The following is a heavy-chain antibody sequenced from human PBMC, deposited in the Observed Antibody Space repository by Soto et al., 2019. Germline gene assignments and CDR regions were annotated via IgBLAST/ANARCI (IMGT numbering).Heavy chain of an antibody. D-gene: IGHD3-22*01. Sequence: PSETLSLTCAVSGGSISSSNWWSWVRQPPGKGLEWIGEIYHSGSTNYNPSLKSRVTISVDKSKNQFSLKLSSVTAADTAVYYCARDWRDYYDSSGYIFYYYYGMDVWGQGTTVTVSS. CDR2: IYHSGST. V-gene: IGHV4-4*02. J-gene: IGHJ6*02. CDR1: GGSISSSNW. CDR3: ARDWRDYYDSSGYIFYYYYGMDV.